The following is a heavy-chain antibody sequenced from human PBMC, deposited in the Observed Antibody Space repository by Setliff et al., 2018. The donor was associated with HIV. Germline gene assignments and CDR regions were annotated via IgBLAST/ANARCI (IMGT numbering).Heavy chain of an antibody. D-gene: IGHD3-16*01. Sequence: SLRLSCAASGFTFSSYGTHWVRQAPGKGLEWVAVIWYDGSNKQYADSMKGRFTISRDNSNNMLYLQMNSLRAEDTAVYYCAREESASSWGYYHYYMDVWGKGTTVTVS. CDR1: GFTFSSYG. CDR3: AREESASSWGYYHYYMDV. J-gene: IGHJ6*03. CDR2: IWYDGSNK. V-gene: IGHV3-33*01.